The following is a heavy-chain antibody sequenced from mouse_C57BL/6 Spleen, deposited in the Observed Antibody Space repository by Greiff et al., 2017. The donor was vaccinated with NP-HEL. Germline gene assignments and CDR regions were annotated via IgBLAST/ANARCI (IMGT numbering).Heavy chain of an antibody. CDR2: IYPRSGNT. V-gene: IGHV1-81*01. Sequence: VKLMESGAELARPGASVKLSCKASGYTFTSYGISWVKQRTGQGLEWIGEIYPRSGNTYYNEKFKGKATLTADKSSSTAYMELRSLTSEDSAVYFCASQTAQALFDYWGQGTTLTVSS. CDR1: GYTFTSYG. J-gene: IGHJ2*01. D-gene: IGHD3-2*02. CDR3: ASQTAQALFDY.